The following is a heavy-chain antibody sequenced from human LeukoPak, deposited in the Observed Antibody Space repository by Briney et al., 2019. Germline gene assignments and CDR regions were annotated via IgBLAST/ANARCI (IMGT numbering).Heavy chain of an antibody. V-gene: IGHV1-69-2*01. Sequence: ASVKVSCKVSGYTFTDYYMHWVQQAPGKGLEWMGLVDPEDGETIYAEKFQGRVTITADTSTDTAYMELSSLRSEDTAVYYCATDRTRRCSSTSCFFDYWGQGTLDTVSS. CDR1: GYTFTDYY. CDR2: VDPEDGET. J-gene: IGHJ4*02. CDR3: ATDRTRRCSSTSCFFDY. D-gene: IGHD2-2*01.